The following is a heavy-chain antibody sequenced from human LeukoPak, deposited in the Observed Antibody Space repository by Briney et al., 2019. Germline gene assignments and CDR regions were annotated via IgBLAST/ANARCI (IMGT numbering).Heavy chain of an antibody. CDR2: IYYSGST. J-gene: IGHJ3*02. CDR1: GGSISSSSYY. Sequence: SETLSLTCTVSGGSISSSSYYWGWIRQPPGKGLEWIGTIYYSGSTYYNPSLKSRLTISVDTSKNQFSLKLISVTAADTAVYYCARDHHRRHYDSQARDTFDIWGQGTMVTVSS. D-gene: IGHD3-22*01. CDR3: ARDHHRRHYDSQARDTFDI. V-gene: IGHV4-39*02.